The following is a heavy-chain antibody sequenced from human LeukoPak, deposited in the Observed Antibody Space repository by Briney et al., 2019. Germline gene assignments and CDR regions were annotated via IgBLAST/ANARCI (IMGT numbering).Heavy chain of an antibody. CDR3: VSFYETY. V-gene: IGHV3-74*01. J-gene: IGHJ4*02. Sequence: GGSLRLSCAASGNYCMHWVRQAPGKGLVWVSHINSDGSWTSYADSVKGRFTISKDNAKNTVYLQMNSLRAEDTAVYYCVSFYETYWGRGTLVTVSS. D-gene: IGHD2/OR15-2a*01. CDR1: GNYC. CDR2: INSDGSWT.